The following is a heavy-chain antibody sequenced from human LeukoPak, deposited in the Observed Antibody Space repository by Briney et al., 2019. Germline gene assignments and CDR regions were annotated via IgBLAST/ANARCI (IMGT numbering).Heavy chain of an antibody. CDR1: GYSFATYW. D-gene: IGHD4-17*01. V-gene: IGHV5-51*01. CDR3: ARMPPDYGDYGFNY. Sequence: NAGESLKISCKGSGYSFATYWIGWVRQMPGKGLEWMGIIYPGDSDTRYSPSFQGQVTISADKSISTAYLQWSSLKASDTAMYYCARMPPDYGDYGFNYWGQGTLVTVSS. J-gene: IGHJ4*02. CDR2: IYPGDSDT.